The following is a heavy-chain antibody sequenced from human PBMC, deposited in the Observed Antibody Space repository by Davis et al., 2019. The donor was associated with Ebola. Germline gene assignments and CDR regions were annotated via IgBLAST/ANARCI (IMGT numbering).Heavy chain of an antibody. CDR2: IYPGDSDT. D-gene: IGHD3-3*01. CDR1: GYSFNNMW. CDR3: ARTIFGVVTSFDYGMDV. J-gene: IGHJ6*04. Sequence: GESLKISCKGSGYSFNNMWIGWVRQMPGKGLEWMGIIYPGDSDTRYSPSFQGQVTISADKPISTAYLQWSSLKASDTAMYYCARTIFGVVTSFDYGMDVWGKGTTVTVSS. V-gene: IGHV5-51*04.